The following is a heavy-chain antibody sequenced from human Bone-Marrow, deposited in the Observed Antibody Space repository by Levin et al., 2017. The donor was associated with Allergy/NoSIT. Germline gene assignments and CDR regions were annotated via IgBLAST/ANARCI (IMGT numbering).Heavy chain of an antibody. Sequence: GALRLSCAVSGFTFSKYAMHWVRQAPGKGLEWVATITYDGNNRYFADSVKGRFTISRDRFEDSVHLQMNRLRVDDTAIYYCARDLNFGPDYYYGLGFWGQGTAVTVSS. CDR2: ITYDGNNR. J-gene: IGHJ6*02. V-gene: IGHV3-30*03. CDR3: ARDLNFGPDYYYGLGF. CDR1: GFTFSKYA. D-gene: IGHD1-7*01.